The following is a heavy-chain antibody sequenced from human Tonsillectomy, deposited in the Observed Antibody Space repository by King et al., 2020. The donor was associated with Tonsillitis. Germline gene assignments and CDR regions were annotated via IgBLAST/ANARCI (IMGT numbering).Heavy chain of an antibody. J-gene: IGHJ4*02. Sequence: VQLVESGAEVKKPGESLKISCKGSGYSFTSYWIGWVRQMPGKGLEWMGIIYPGDSDTRSSPSFQGQVTIAADKSISTAYLQWSSLKASDTAMYYCARPRHCGGDCYSHYYFDYWGQGTLVTVSS. D-gene: IGHD2-21*02. CDR1: GYSFTSYW. V-gene: IGHV5-51*01. CDR3: ARPRHCGGDCYSHYYFDY. CDR2: IYPGDSDT.